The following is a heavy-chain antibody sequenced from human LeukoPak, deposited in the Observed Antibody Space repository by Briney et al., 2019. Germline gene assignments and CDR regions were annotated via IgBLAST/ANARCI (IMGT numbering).Heavy chain of an antibody. CDR2: TYYSGST. CDR1: GGSISSSGYY. V-gene: IGHV4-39*07. J-gene: IGHJ6*03. Sequence: SETLSLTCTVSGGSISSSGYYWGWLRQPPGKGLEWIGSTYYSGSTYYNPSLKSRVTISVDTSKNQFSLKLSSVTAADTAVYYCARDWAGEDTAMPRVYYYYYYMDVWGKGTTVTVSS. D-gene: IGHD5-18*01. CDR3: ARDWAGEDTAMPRVYYYYYYMDV.